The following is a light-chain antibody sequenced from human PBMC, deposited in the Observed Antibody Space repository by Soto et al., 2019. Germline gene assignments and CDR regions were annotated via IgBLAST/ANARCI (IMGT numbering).Light chain of an antibody. V-gene: IGKV3-20*01. CDR2: GAS. J-gene: IGKJ1*01. CDR3: QQYGRSKRWT. Sequence: EIVLTQSPDTLSLSPGERATLSCRASQSVSSDYLVWYQQKPGQAPRLLIYGASRRATGIPDRFSGGGSGTDFILTISRLEPEDFAVYYCQQYGRSKRWTFGQGTKVDIK. CDR1: QSVSSDY.